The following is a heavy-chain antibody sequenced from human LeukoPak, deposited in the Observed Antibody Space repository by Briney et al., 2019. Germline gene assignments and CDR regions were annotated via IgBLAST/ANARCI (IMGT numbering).Heavy chain of an antibody. Sequence: ASVKVSCKASGYTFTSYDINWVRQAPGQGLEWMGWISAYNGNTNYAQKLQGRVTMTTDTSTSTAYMELRSLRSDDTAVYYCARTSPDLDAFDIWGQGTMVTVSS. CDR1: GYTFTSYD. CDR3: ARTSPDLDAFDI. CDR2: ISAYNGNT. J-gene: IGHJ3*02. V-gene: IGHV1-18*01. D-gene: IGHD2-2*01.